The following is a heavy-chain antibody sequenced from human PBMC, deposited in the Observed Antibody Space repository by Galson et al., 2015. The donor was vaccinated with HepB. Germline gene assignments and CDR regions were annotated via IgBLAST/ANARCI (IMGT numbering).Heavy chain of an antibody. V-gene: IGHV3-30*18. D-gene: IGHD3-16*01. CDR3: AKDLGEEVGK. CDR1: GFTFSSYG. CDR2: ISYDGSKK. Sequence: SLRLSCAASGFTFSSYGMHWVRQAPGMGLEWVTIISYDGSKKYYADSVKGRFTISRDNSKNTLYLQMNSLRAEDTAVYYCAKDLGEEVGKWGQGTLVTVSS. J-gene: IGHJ4*02.